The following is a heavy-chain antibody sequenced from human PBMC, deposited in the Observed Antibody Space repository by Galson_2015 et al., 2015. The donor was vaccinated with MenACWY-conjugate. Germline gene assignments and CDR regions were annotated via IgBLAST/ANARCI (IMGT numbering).Heavy chain of an antibody. CDR2: IKHDGSGT. Sequence: SLRLSCAASGFTFNTHWVGWVRQAPGAGLQWVANIKHDGSGTYYVNSVKGRFTISRDNARNSLYLHMNNLRAEDTAVYYCTRAKEQWLSKTFDVWGQGTMVTVSS. CDR3: TRAKEQWLSKTFDV. J-gene: IGHJ3*01. CDR1: GFTFNTHW. V-gene: IGHV3-7*01. D-gene: IGHD6-19*01.